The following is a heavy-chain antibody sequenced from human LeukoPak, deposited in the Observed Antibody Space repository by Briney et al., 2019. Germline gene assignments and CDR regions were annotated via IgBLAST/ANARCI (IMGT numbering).Heavy chain of an antibody. J-gene: IGHJ4*02. CDR2: ISSSSSYI. D-gene: IGHD3-9*01. Sequence: GGSLRLSCAASGFTFSTYSMTWVRQAPGKGLKWVSSISSSSSYIYYADSVKGRVTISRDNAKNSLYLQMNSLRAEDTAVYYCARGYYDTLTGPDYWGQGTLVTVSS. V-gene: IGHV3-21*01. CDR1: GFTFSTYS. CDR3: ARGYYDTLTGPDY.